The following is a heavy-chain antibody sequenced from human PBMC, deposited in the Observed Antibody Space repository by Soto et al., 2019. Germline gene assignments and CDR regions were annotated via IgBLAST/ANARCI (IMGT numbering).Heavy chain of an antibody. CDR3: AHRVLRTVFGLVTTTAIYFDF. CDR1: GFSLTTSGVG. J-gene: IGHJ4*02. D-gene: IGHD3-3*01. Sequence: QITLNESGPTQVKPRQTLTLTCTFSGFSLTTSGVGVGWIRKPPGRAPEWLALIYWDDDKRYSPSLKSRLTITKDTSKNQVVLTMADLDPADTATYYCAHRVLRTVFGLVTTTAIYFDFWGQGTPVAVSS. V-gene: IGHV2-5*02. CDR2: IYWDDDK.